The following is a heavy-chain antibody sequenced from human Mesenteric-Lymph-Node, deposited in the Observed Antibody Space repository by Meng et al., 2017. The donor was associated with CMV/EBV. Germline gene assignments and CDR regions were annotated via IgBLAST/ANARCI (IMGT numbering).Heavy chain of an antibody. CDR2: VYFRGST. CDR1: GDSVSSGTYY. D-gene: IGHD5-12*01. V-gene: IGHV4-61*01. Sequence: SGDSVSSGTYYWSWIRQPPGKGLEWIGYVYFRGSTKYNPSFKSRVTISVDTSKNQFSLRLSSVTAADTAMYYCARGGVATMHPFDYWGQGTLVTVSS. CDR3: ARGGVATMHPFDY. J-gene: IGHJ4*02.